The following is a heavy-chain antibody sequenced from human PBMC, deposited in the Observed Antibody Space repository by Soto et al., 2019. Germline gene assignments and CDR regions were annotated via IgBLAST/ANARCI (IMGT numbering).Heavy chain of an antibody. D-gene: IGHD3-3*01. Sequence: ASVKVSCKASGYTFSNDYMHWVRQAPGQGLEWMGIINPSGRNTGYAQKFQGRVTMTRDTSTSTVYMELSSLRPEDTATYFCGGTKRWIRFLGGFDYWGPGPMITLSS. CDR1: GYTFSNDY. CDR3: GGTKRWIRFLGGFDY. V-gene: IGHV1-46*01. CDR2: INPSGRNT. J-gene: IGHJ4*02.